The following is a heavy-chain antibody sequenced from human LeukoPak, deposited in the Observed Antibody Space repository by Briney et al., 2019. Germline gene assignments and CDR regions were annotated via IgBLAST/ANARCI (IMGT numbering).Heavy chain of an antibody. J-gene: IGHJ4*02. CDR2: INPSGGST. CDR1: GYTFTIYY. V-gene: IGHV1-46*01. D-gene: IGHD1-20*01. Sequence: ASVTVSCKASGYTFTIYYMHWVRQAPGQGLEWMGIINPSGGSTSYAQKFQGRVTMTRGTSTSTVYMELSSLRSEDTAVYYCARVSITGATWDSIDYWGQGTLVTVSS. CDR3: ARVSITGATWDSIDY.